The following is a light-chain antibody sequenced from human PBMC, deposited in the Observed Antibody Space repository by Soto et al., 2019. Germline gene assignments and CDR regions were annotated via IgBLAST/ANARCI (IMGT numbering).Light chain of an antibody. CDR2: AAY. CDR3: QLSYNTPYS. CDR1: QSISSH. V-gene: IGKV1-39*01. Sequence: DIQTTQSPSSLAASVGDRFTITCRASQSISSHLNCSQEKPGKAPKLLIYAAYRLQSVVPSSFSGSGSRTDFTLTINRLKPEDVATYYCQLSYNTPYSYGPGTKLEIK. J-gene: IGKJ2*03.